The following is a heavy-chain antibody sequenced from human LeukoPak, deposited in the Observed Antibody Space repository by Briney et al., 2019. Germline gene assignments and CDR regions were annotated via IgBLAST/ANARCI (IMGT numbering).Heavy chain of an antibody. V-gene: IGHV3-23*01. J-gene: IGHJ4*02. CDR1: GFTFSSYA. CDR3: AKGGGYCTSISCSYDY. CDR2: ISGSGGTT. Sequence: GGSLRLSCAASGFTFSSYAMSWVRQAPGKGLEWVSTISGSGGTTYYTDSVKGRFTISRDNSKNTLYLHMNSLRAEDTAVYYCAKGGGYCTSISCSYDYWGQGTLVTVSS. D-gene: IGHD2-2*01.